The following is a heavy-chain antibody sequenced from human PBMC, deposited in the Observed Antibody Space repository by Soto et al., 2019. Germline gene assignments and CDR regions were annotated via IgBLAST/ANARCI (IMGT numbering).Heavy chain of an antibody. CDR1: GGSITKFY. V-gene: IGHV4-4*07. Sequence: QVHLQESGPGLVKPSETLSLRFSVSGGSITKFYGSWIRKTAGKGLERMGRVYATGTTDYNPYLRSRVAVSVDMSRKTFSLSLTSVTADDTGMYYCVRDGSKTLRDWFDPWGQGKLGTVSS. CDR2: VYATGTT. D-gene: IGHD3-16*01. CDR3: VRDGSKTLRDWFDP. J-gene: IGHJ5*02.